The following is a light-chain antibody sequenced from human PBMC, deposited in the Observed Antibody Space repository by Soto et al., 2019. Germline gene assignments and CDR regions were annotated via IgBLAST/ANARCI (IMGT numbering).Light chain of an antibody. V-gene: IGLV1-40*01. CDR2: GNS. Sequence: QSVLTQPPSVSGSPGQRVTISCTGSSSNIGADYDVHWYQQHPGTAPKLLIYGNSNRPSGVSDRFSGSKSGTSASLAISGLQAEDEADYYCQSYNSSMSAVVFGGGTKLTVL. J-gene: IGLJ3*02. CDR3: QSYNSSMSAVV. CDR1: SSNIGADYD.